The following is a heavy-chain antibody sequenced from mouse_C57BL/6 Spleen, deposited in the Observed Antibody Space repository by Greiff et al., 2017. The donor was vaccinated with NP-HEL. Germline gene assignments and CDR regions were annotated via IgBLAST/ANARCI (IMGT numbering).Heavy chain of an antibody. V-gene: IGHV1-26*01. CDR1: GYTFTDYY. CDR2: INPNNGGT. J-gene: IGHJ2*01. D-gene: IGHD5-5*01. Sequence: EVQLQQSGPELVKPGASVKISCKASGYTFTDYYMNWVKQSHGKSLEWIGDINPNNGGTSYNQKFKGKATLTVDKSSSTAYMELRSLTSEDSAVYYCAKHYRVDYWGQGTTLTVSS. CDR3: AKHYRVDY.